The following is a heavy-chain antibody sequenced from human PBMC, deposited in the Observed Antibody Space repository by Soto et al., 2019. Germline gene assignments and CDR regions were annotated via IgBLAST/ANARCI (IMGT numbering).Heavy chain of an antibody. CDR1: GYTFSSYS. J-gene: IGHJ4*02. Sequence: ASVKVSCKASGYTFSSYSLHWVRQAPGQRLEWMGWITGGGDNKQYSEKFQGRVTITKDTSARTVYMDLTNLRSEDTAFYYCAREVIALGYDSWGQGTLVTVSS. CDR2: ITGGGDNK. D-gene: IGHD2-21*01. CDR3: AREVIALGYDS. V-gene: IGHV1-3*01.